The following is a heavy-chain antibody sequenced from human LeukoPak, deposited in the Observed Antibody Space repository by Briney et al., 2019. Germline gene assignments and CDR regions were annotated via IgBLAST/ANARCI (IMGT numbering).Heavy chain of an antibody. CDR1: GYTFTNYD. J-gene: IGHJ5*02. CDR2: MNPNSGNT. V-gene: IGHV1-8*01. D-gene: IGHD3-10*01. Sequence: ASVTVSCKASGYTFTNYDINWVRQAPGQGLEWMGWMNPNSGNTVYAQKFQGRVTMTGNTSISTAYMELSSLRSEDTAVYYCARGRMVRGGGVFDPWGQGTLLTVSS. CDR3: ARGRMVRGGGVFDP.